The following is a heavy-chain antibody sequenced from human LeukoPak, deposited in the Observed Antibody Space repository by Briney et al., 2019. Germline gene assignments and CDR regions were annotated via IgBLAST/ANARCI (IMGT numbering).Heavy chain of an antibody. D-gene: IGHD2-21*01. CDR2: FDPEDGET. CDR1: GYTLTELS. J-gene: IGHJ6*03. Sequence: ASVTVSCKVSGYTLTELSMHWVRQAPGKGLEWMGGFDPEDGETIYAQKFQGRVTMTEDTSTDTAYMELSSLRSEDTTVYYCARASCGGDCTRLSYYYYYMDVWGKGTTVTVSS. CDR3: ARASCGGDCTRLSYYYYYMDV. V-gene: IGHV1-24*01.